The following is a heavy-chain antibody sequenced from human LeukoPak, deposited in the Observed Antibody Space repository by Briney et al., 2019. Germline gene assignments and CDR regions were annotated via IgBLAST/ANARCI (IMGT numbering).Heavy chain of an antibody. D-gene: IGHD5-24*01. CDR3: ARVRVEMATITVFDY. V-gene: IGHV4-61*01. CDR1: GASVSTDNYY. J-gene: IGHJ4*02. Sequence: PSETLSLTCTVSGASVSTDNYYWSWIRQPPGKGLDWIGCIYYSGSTNYDPSLKSRVTISVDTSKKQFSLKLSSVTAADTAVYYCARVRVEMATITVFDYWGQGTLVTVSS. CDR2: IYYSGST.